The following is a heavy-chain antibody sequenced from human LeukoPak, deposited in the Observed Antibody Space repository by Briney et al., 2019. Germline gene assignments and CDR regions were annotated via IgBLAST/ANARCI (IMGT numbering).Heavy chain of an antibody. CDR1: GGTFSNYA. Sequence: SVKVSCKASGGTFSNYAISWVRQAPGQGLEWMGGIIPIFGTANYAQQFQGRITITADKSTSTAYMELSSLRSEDTAVYYCARPCGSGSGSRQMSDWGQGTLVTVSS. CDR2: IIPIFGTA. V-gene: IGHV1-69*06. CDR3: ARPCGSGSGSRQMSD. D-gene: IGHD3-10*01. J-gene: IGHJ4*02.